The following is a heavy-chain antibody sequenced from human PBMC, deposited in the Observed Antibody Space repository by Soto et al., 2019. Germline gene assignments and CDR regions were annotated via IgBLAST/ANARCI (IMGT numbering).Heavy chain of an antibody. D-gene: IGHD1-26*01. CDR1: SGSISSSNW. CDR2: IYHSGST. CDR3: ARDVSWGLVGATKGYFDL. J-gene: IGHJ2*01. V-gene: IGHV4-4*02. Sequence: QVQLQESGPGLVKPSGTLSLTCAVSSGSISSSNWWSWVRQPPGKGLEWIGEIYHSGSTNYSPSLKSRVTISVDKSKNQFSLKLSSVTAADTAVYYCARDVSWGLVGATKGYFDLWGRGTLVTVSS.